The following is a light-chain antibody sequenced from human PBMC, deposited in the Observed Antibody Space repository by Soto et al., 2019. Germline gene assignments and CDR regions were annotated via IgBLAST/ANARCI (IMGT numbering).Light chain of an antibody. CDR2: EVS. Sequence: QSALTQPGSGSGSPGQSITISCNGASSDVGRYNYVSWYQLHPGKAPTLIIYEVSNRPSGVSNRFSGSKSGNPASLTISGLRAEDEADYYCNSYTTSTADVFGTGTKVTVL. V-gene: IGLV2-14*01. CDR1: SSDVGRYNY. J-gene: IGLJ1*01. CDR3: NSYTTSTADV.